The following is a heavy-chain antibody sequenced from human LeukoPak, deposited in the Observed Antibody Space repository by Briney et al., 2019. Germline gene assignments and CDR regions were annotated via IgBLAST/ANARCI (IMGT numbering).Heavy chain of an antibody. CDR2: IVVGSGNT. CDR1: GFTFTSSA. J-gene: IGHJ6*04. V-gene: IGHV1-58*01. D-gene: IGHD2-21*02. CDR3: AADPPTGGDYNYYYGMDV. Sequence: GTSVKVSCKASGFTFTSSAVQWVRQARGQRLEWIGWIVVGSGNTNYAQKFQERVTITRDTSTSTAYMELSSLRSEDTAVYYCAADPPTGGDYNYYYGMDVWGKGTTVTVSS.